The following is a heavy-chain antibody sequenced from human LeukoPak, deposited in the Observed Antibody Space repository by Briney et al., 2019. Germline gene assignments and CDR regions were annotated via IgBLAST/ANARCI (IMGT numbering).Heavy chain of an antibody. V-gene: IGHV4-59*08. CDR1: GGSISSYY. Sequence: SETLSLTCTVSGGSISSYYWSWIRQPPGKGLEWIGYIYYSGSTNYNPSLKSRVTISVDTSKNQFSLKLSSVTAADTAVFYCARLQLRFLEWLLVNSWFDPWGQGTLVTVSS. CDR2: IYYSGST. D-gene: IGHD3-3*01. J-gene: IGHJ5*02. CDR3: ARLQLRFLEWLLVNSWFDP.